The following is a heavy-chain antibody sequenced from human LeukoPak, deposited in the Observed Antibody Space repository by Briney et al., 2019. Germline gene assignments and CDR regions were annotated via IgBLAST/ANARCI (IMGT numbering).Heavy chain of an antibody. J-gene: IGHJ4*02. CDR1: GFTFSDYY. V-gene: IGHV3-11*04. CDR2: ISSSGSTI. CDR3: AGIVGVRTVRYFDY. D-gene: IGHD1-26*01. Sequence: GGSLRLSCAASGFTFSDYYMSWIRQAPGKGLEWVSYISSSGSTIYYADSVKGRFTISRDNAKSSLYLQMNSLRAEDTAVYYCAGIVGVRTVRYFDYWGQGTLVTVSS.